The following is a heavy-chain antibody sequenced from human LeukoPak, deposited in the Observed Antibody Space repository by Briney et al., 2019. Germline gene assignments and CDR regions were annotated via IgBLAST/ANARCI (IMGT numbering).Heavy chain of an antibody. CDR2: ISYDGSNK. CDR1: GFTFSSYA. V-gene: IGHV3-30-3*01. Sequence: PGGSLRLSCAASGFTFSSYAMHWVRQAPGKGLEWVAVISYDGSNKYYADSVKGRFTISRDNSKNTLYLQMNSLRAEDTAVYYCARGYTQIVVLPAAMGYWGQGTLVTVSS. D-gene: IGHD2-2*01. CDR3: ARGYTQIVVLPAAMGY. J-gene: IGHJ4*02.